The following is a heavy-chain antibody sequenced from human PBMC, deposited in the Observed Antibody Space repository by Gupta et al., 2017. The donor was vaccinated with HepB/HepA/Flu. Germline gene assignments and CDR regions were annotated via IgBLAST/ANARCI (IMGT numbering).Heavy chain of an antibody. J-gene: IGHJ4*02. D-gene: IGHD3-22*01. Sequence: QVQLVESGGGVVQPGRSLRLSCAASGFTFSSYGMHWVRQAPGKGLEWVAVIWYDGSNKYYADSVKGRFTISRDNSKNTLYLQMNSLRAEDTAVYYCARDNVGYYVSSGYPGCWGQGTLVTVSS. CDR1: GFTFSSYG. CDR2: IWYDGSNK. V-gene: IGHV3-33*01. CDR3: ARDNVGYYVSSGYPGC.